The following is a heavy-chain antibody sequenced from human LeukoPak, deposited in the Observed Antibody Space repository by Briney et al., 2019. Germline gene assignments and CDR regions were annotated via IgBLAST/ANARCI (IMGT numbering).Heavy chain of an antibody. CDR1: GFTFNNYW. J-gene: IGHJ4*02. Sequence: PGGSLRLSCEASGFTFNNYWMSWVRQAPGRRLEWVANIRYDGSEKHYVDSVKGRFTISRDNAKNSLYLQMNSLRAEDTAVYYCAPGGYDYWGQGTLVTVSS. D-gene: IGHD3-22*01. V-gene: IGHV3-7*01. CDR2: IRYDGSEK. CDR3: APGGYDY.